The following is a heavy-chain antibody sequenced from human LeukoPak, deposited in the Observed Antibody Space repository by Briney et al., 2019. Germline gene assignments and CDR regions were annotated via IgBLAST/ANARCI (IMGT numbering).Heavy chain of an antibody. CDR2: IYYSGST. CDR3: ARLVGSSWYHEVLLGRDY. D-gene: IGHD6-13*01. J-gene: IGHJ4*02. Sequence: SETLSLTCTVSGGSISSSSYYWGWIRQPPGKGLEWIGSIYYSGSTYYKPSLKGRVTISVDTSKNQFSLKLSSMTAADTAVYYCARLVGSSWYHEVLLGRDYWGQGTLVTVSS. CDR1: GGSISSSSYY. V-gene: IGHV4-39*01.